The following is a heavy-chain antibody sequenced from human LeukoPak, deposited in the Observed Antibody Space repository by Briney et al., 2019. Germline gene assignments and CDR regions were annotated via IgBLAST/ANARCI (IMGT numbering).Heavy chain of an antibody. CDR3: ARHQRSAFDI. Sequence: PGRSLKLSCAASGFTFSSFGMHWVRQAPGKGLEWVAVIWYDGSKKNYADSVKGRFTISRDNPKNTLYLQMNSLRAEDTAVYYCARHQRSAFDIWGQGTMVTVSS. V-gene: IGHV3-33*01. J-gene: IGHJ3*02. CDR2: IWYDGSKK. CDR1: GFTFSSFG.